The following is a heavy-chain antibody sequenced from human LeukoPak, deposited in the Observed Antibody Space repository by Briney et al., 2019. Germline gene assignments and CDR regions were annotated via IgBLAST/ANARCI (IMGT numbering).Heavy chain of an antibody. CDR3: ARDQPRQGFWSGYYYMDV. J-gene: IGHJ6*03. D-gene: IGHD3-3*01. Sequence: RTGGSLRPSCAASGFTFSSYWMSWVRQAPGKGLEWVANIKQDGSEKYYVDSVKGRFTISRDNAKNSLYLQMNSLRAEDTAAYYCARDQPRQGFWSGYYYMDVWGKGTTVTVSS. CDR1: GFTFSSYW. CDR2: IKQDGSEK. V-gene: IGHV3-7*01.